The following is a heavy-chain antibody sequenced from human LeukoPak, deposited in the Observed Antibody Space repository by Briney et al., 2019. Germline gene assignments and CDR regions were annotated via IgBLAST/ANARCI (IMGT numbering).Heavy chain of an antibody. CDR1: GGTFSSYA. D-gene: IGHD2-15*01. J-gene: IGHJ6*02. CDR2: IIPILGIA. V-gene: IGHV1-69*04. CDR3: AREEIVVVVAAPYYYYGMDV. Sequence: GASVKVSCKASGGTFSSYAISWVRQAPGQGLEWTGRIIPILGIANYAQKFQGRVTITADKSTSTAYMELSSLRSEDTAVYYCAREEIVVVVAAPYYYYGMDVWGQGTTVTVSS.